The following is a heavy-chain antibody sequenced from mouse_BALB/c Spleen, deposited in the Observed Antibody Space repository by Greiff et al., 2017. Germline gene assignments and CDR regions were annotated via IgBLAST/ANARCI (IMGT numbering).Heavy chain of an antibody. J-gene: IGHJ2*01. V-gene: IGHV1-15*01. D-gene: IGHD1-1*01. CDR1: GYTFTDYE. CDR2: IDPETGGT. CDR3: TRVTTVGDY. Sequence: VQLQQSGAELVRPGASVTLSCKASGYTFTDYEMHWVKQTPVHGLEWIGAIDPETGGTAYNQKFKGKATLTADKSSSTAYMELRSLTSEDSAVYYCTRVTTVGDYWGQGTTLTVSS.